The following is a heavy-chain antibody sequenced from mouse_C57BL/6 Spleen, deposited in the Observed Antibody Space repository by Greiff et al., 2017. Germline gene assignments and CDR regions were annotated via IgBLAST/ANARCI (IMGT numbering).Heavy chain of an antibody. D-gene: IGHD2-2*01. CDR1: GYTFTSYW. J-gene: IGHJ4*01. CDR2: IYPGSGST. CDR3: ARDGYDGGYYAMDY. Sequence: VQLQQPGAELVKPGASVKMSCKASGYTFTSYWITWVKQRPGPGLEWIGDIYPGSGSTNYNEKFKSKATLTVDTSSSTAYMQLSSLTSEDSAVYDCARDGYDGGYYAMDYWGQGTSVTVSS. V-gene: IGHV1-55*01.